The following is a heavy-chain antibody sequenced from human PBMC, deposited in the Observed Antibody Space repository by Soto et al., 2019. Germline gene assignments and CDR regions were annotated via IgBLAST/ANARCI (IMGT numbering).Heavy chain of an antibody. CDR2: IYYSGST. J-gene: IGHJ4*02. V-gene: IGHV4-59*08. D-gene: IGHD2-21*01. CDR3: ARMANRLGFDY. CDR1: GGSISSYY. Sequence: QVQLQESGPGLVKPSETLSLTCTVSGGSISSYYWSWIRQPPGKGLEWIGYIYYSGSTNHNPPLQRRVTLPLDTPKNQFSRKLSSVTAADTAVYYCARMANRLGFDYWGQGTLVTVSS.